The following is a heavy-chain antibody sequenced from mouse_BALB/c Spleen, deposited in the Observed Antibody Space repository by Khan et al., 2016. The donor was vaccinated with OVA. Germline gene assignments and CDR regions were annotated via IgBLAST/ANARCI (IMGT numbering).Heavy chain of an antibody. J-gene: IGHJ2*01. CDR3: AKSHGGY. CDR1: GYTFTNYV. V-gene: IGHV9-3-1*01. CDR2: IHTYTGEP. Sequence: QIQLVQSGPELKKPGETVKISCKASGYTFTNYVMNWVKQSPGKGLKWMGWIHTYTGEPTYADDFKGSFAFSLETSASTAYLQINSLKDEDTSTYFCAKSHGGYWGQVTTLTVSS.